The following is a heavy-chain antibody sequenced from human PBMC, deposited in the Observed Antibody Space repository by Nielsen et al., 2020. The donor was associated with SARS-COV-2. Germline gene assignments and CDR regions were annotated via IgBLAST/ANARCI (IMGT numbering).Heavy chain of an antibody. CDR1: GFSLSTSGMR. Sequence: SGPTLVKPTQTLTLTCTFSGFSLSTSGMRVSWIRQPPGKALEWLARIDWDDDKFYSTSLKTRLTISKDTSKNQVVLTMTNMDLVDTATYYCARTNMGIAAAGLDYWGQGTLVTVSS. D-gene: IGHD6-13*01. J-gene: IGHJ4*02. CDR2: IDWDDDK. CDR3: ARTNMGIAAAGLDY. V-gene: IGHV2-70*04.